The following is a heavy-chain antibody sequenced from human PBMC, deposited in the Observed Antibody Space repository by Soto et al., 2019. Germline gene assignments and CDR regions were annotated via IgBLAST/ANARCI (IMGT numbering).Heavy chain of an antibody. V-gene: IGHV4-4*07. Sequence: SETVSLTCTVSGGSINTFYWSWVRQPAGKGLEWIGRIFSSGSTSFNPSLESRVAMSVDTSKNHFSLNLSSVTAADMAVYYCAREGSYSAYNFAHGIQLWSFDFWGQGALVTVSS. CDR1: GGSINTFY. CDR3: AREGSYSAYNFAHGIQLWSFDF. D-gene: IGHD5-12*01. CDR2: IFSSGST. J-gene: IGHJ4*02.